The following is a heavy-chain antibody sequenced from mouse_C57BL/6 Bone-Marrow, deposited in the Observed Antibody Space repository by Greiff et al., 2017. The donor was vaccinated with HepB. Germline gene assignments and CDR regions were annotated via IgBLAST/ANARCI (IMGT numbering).Heavy chain of an antibody. CDR3: ARTGIEGYYAMDY. CDR2: IWTGGGT. Sequence: VQGVESGPGLVAPSQSLSITCTVSGFSLTSYAISWVRQPPGKGLEWLGVIWTGGGTNYYSALKSRLSISKDNSKSQVFLQMNSLQTDDTSRYYCARTGIEGYYAMDYWGQGTSVTVSS. J-gene: IGHJ4*01. CDR1: GFSLTSYA. V-gene: IGHV2-9-1*01.